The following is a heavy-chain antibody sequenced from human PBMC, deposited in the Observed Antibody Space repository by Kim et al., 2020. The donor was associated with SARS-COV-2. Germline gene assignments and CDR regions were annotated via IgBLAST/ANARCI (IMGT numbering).Heavy chain of an antibody. Sequence: ADSVKGRFTISRDNAKNSLYLQMNSRRAEDTAVYYCARAMPGVAGSFDYWGQGTLVTVSS. CDR3: ARAMPGVAGSFDY. J-gene: IGHJ4*02. D-gene: IGHD7-27*01. V-gene: IGHV3-21*01.